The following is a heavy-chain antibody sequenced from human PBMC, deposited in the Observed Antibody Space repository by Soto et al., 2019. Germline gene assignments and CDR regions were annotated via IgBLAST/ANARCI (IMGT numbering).Heavy chain of an antibody. CDR1: GYTFTSYG. J-gene: IGHJ6*02. D-gene: IGHD1-26*01. CDR3: AREVRXRELLPSLSETTYGMDV. Sequence: ASVKVSCKASGYTFTSYGISWVRQAPGQGLEWMGWISAYNGNTNYAQKLQGRVTMTTDTSTSTAYMELRSLRSDDTAVYYCAREVRXRELLPSLSETTYGMDVWGQGTTVTVSS. CDR2: ISAYNGNT. V-gene: IGHV1-18*01.